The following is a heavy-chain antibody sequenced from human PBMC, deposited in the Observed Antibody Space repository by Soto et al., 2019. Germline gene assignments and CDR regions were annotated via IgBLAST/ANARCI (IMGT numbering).Heavy chain of an antibody. CDR3: AKSTTVDNWFDP. Sequence: AGGSLRLSCAASGFTFCSYALSWVRQAPGKGLEWVSAISGSGGSTYYADSVKGRFTISRDNSKNTLYLQMNSLRAEDTAVYYCAKSTTVDNWFDPWGQGTLVTVSS. V-gene: IGHV3-23*01. D-gene: IGHD4-17*01. J-gene: IGHJ5*02. CDR1: GFTFCSYA. CDR2: ISGSGGST.